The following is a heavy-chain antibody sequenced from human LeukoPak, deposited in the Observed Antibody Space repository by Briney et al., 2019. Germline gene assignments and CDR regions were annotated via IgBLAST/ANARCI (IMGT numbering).Heavy chain of an antibody. V-gene: IGHV1-18*01. CDR1: GYTFTSYG. CDR3: ARTSSTLWLRTPGGDY. J-gene: IGHJ4*02. CDR2: LSVYNGNT. Sequence: ASVKVSRKASGYTFTSYGISWVRQAPGQGLEWMGWLSVYNGNTNYAQNLQGRVTMTTDTSTSTAYMELRSLRSDDTAVYYCARTSSTLWLRTPGGDYWGQGTLVTVSS. D-gene: IGHD5-12*01.